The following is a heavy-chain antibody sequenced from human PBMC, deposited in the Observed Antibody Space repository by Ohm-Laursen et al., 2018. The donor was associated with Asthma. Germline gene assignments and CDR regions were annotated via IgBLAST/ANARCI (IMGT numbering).Heavy chain of an antibody. D-gene: IGHD2-2*01. CDR2: VYYSGTT. CDR3: ARGVYQLPPGS. V-gene: IGHV4-31*03. CDR1: GGSISTGDYY. J-gene: IGHJ5*02. Sequence: SDTLSLTCTVSGGSISTGDYYWSWIRQHPGKGLEWIGYVYYSGTTYYNLSLKSRVTISVDTSKNQFSLKLSSVTAADTAVYYCARGVYQLPPGSWGQGTLVTVSS.